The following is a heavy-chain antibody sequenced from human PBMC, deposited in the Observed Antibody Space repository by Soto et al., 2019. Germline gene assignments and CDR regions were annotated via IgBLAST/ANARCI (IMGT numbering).Heavy chain of an antibody. CDR3: ASLYGSGSYYNQDDAFDI. V-gene: IGHV5-10-1*01. CDR2: IDPSDSYT. CDR1: GYSFTSYW. Sequence: PGESLKISCKGSGYSFTSYWISWVRQMPGKGLEWMGRIDPSDSYTNYSPSFQGHVTISADKSINTAYLQWSSLKASDTAMYYCASLYGSGSYYNQDDAFDIWGQGTMVTVSS. J-gene: IGHJ3*02. D-gene: IGHD3-10*01.